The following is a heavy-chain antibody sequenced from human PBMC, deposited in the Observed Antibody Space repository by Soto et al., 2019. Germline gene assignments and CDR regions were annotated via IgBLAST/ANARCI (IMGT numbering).Heavy chain of an antibody. V-gene: IGHV1-3*01. CDR2: INAGNGNT. D-gene: IGHD3-22*01. CDR3: ARGPTDYYDNSANYFLDY. J-gene: IGHJ4*02. Sequence: ASVKVSCKASGYTFTSYAMHWVRQAPGQRLEWMGWINAGNGNTKYSQKFQGRVTMTTDTTTNTAYMELRNLRSDDTAVYYCARGPTDYYDNSANYFLDYWGQGTLVTVSS. CDR1: GYTFTSYA.